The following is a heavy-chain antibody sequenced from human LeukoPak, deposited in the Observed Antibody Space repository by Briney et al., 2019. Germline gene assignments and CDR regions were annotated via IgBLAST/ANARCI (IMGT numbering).Heavy chain of an antibody. Sequence: GGSLRLSCAASGVTFSSYWMSWVRQAPGKGLEWVANIKQDGSEKYYVDSVKGRFTISRDNAKTSLYLQMNSLRAEDTAVYYCARDVLAAGATGTFDIWGQGTMVTVSS. D-gene: IGHD1-14*01. J-gene: IGHJ3*02. CDR1: GVTFSSYW. CDR3: ARDVLAAGATGTFDI. CDR2: IKQDGSEK. V-gene: IGHV3-7*03.